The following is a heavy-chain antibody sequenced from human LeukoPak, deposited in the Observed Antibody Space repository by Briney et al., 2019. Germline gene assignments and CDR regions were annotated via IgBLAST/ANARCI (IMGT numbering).Heavy chain of an antibody. CDR3: ARSSLGTITAGPFDY. CDR2: ISGYNGNT. Sequence: GASVKVSCKASGYTFSSYGIAWVRQAPGQGLEWMGWISGYNGNTNYAQKLQGRVSMTTDTSTTTAYMELRSLTSDDTALYYCARSSLGTITAGPFDYGGQGTLVTVSS. J-gene: IGHJ4*02. D-gene: IGHD5-12*01. V-gene: IGHV1-18*01. CDR1: GYTFSSYG.